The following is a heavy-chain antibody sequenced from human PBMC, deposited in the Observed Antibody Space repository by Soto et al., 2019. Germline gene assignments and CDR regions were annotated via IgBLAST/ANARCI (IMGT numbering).Heavy chain of an antibody. D-gene: IGHD3-3*01. CDR3: ARWRYYDFWSGYYKGHWFDP. J-gene: IGHJ5*02. V-gene: IGHV4-34*01. CDR2: INHSGST. CDR1: RGSFSCYY. Sequence: SSETLSHTCAVYRGSFSCYYWSLIRQPPGKGLEWIGEINHSGSTNYNPSLKSRVTISVDTSKNQFSLKLSSVTAADTAVYYCARWRYYDFWSGYYKGHWFDPWGQGTLVNVSS.